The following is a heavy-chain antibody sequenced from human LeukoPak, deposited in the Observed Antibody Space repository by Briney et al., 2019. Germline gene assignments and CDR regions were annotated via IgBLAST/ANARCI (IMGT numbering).Heavy chain of an antibody. D-gene: IGHD1-26*01. CDR2: IHYSGRT. CDR1: GGSISNYY. Sequence: KPSETLSLTCTVSGGSISNYYWSWIRQPPGKGLEWIGYIHYSGRTNNNPPLKSRVTISMDTSKNQFSLKLSSVTAADTAVYYCASDSGTDSGAFDIWGQGTMVTVSS. J-gene: IGHJ3*02. CDR3: ASDSGTDSGAFDI. V-gene: IGHV4-59*01.